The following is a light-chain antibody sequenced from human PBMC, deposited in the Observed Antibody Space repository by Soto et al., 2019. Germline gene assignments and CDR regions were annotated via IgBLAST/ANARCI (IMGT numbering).Light chain of an antibody. CDR1: SSDVGGYNY. V-gene: IGLV2-14*01. Sequence: QSALTQPASVSGSPGQSITISCTGTSSDVGGYNYVSWYQQHPGKVPKLMIYEVSNRPPGVSNRFSGSKSGNTASLTISGLQAEDEADYYCSSYTSSSTYVFGTGTKVTVL. J-gene: IGLJ1*01. CDR2: EVS. CDR3: SSYTSSSTYV.